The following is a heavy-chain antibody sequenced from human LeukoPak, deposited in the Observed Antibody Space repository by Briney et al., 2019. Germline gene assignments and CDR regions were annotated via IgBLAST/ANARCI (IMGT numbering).Heavy chain of an antibody. D-gene: IGHD3-22*01. CDR3: ARSSEGRYYYDSSGYSYYYYYMDV. Sequence: SETLSLTCTVSGGSISSYYWSWIRQPPGKGLGWIGYIYYSGSTNYNPSLKSRVTISVDTSKNQFSLKLNSVTAADTAVYYCARSSEGRYYYDSSGYSYYYYYMDVWGKGTTVTISS. CDR1: GGSISSYY. CDR2: IYYSGST. V-gene: IGHV4-59*01. J-gene: IGHJ6*03.